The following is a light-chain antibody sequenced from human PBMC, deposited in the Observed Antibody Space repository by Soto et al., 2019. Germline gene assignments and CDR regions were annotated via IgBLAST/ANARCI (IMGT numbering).Light chain of an antibody. Sequence: DIQVTQFPSTLSASVGDRVTLTCRASQGISTWLAWYQQKPGVAPKLLIYEASSLESGVPSRFSGSGSGTEFTLTISRVQPEDFATYYCQQYDTYLKTFGQGTKVVIK. J-gene: IGKJ1*01. CDR3: QQYDTYLKT. CDR2: EAS. CDR1: QGISTW. V-gene: IGKV1-5*03.